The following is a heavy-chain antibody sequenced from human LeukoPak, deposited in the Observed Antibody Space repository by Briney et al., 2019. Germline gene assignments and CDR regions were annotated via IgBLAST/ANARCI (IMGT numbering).Heavy chain of an antibody. CDR3: ATEGIAAAGGFDY. CDR1: GFTFSSYA. D-gene: IGHD6-13*01. J-gene: IGHJ4*02. Sequence: GRSLRLSCAASGFTFSSYAMHWVRQAPGKGLEWVAVISYDGSNKYYADSVKDRFTISRDNSKNTLYLQMNSLRAEDTAVYYCATEGIAAAGGFDYWGQGTLVTVSS. V-gene: IGHV3-30-3*01. CDR2: ISYDGSNK.